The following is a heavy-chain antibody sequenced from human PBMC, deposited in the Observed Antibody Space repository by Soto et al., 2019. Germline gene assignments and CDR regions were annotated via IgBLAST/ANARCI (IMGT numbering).Heavy chain of an antibody. CDR3: ARRYKSAGWLEP. CDR1: GYSFATYA. V-gene: IGHV1-3*01. Sequence: ASVKVSCKASGYSFATYAIHWVRQAPGQGLEWMGWINPATGNTEYSDKFQDRVTFTRDTSATTAYMELRGLRSEDTAVYYCARRYKSAGWLEPWGQGTLVTVS. D-gene: IGHD1-1*01. J-gene: IGHJ5*02. CDR2: INPATGNT.